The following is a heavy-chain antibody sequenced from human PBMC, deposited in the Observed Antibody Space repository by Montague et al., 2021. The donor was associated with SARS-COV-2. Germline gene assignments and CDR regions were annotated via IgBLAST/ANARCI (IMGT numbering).Heavy chain of an antibody. CDR2: TYHSGST. J-gene: IGHJ5*02. CDR3: ARLGVVPSPRTFDP. D-gene: IGHD3-10*01. Sequence: SETLSLTCAVSGDSINSEHWWSWVRQPPGKGLEWIGETYHSGSTNYNPSLRSRVTISVDKSKNQFSLKVNSVSAADTAVYYCARLGVVPSPRTFDPWGQGTLVTVSS. V-gene: IGHV4-4*02. CDR1: GDSINSEHW.